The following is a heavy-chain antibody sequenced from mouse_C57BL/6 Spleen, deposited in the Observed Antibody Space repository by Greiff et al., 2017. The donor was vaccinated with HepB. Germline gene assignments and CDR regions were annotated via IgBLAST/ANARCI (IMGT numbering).Heavy chain of an antibody. V-gene: IGHV10-1*01. J-gene: IGHJ2*01. CDR1: GFSFNTYA. CDR2: IRSKSNNYAT. D-gene: IGHD2-5*01. Sequence: EVMLVESGGGLVQPKGSLKLSCAASGFSFNTYAMNWVRQAPGKGLEWVARIRSKSNNYATYYADSVKDRFTISRDDSESMLYLQMNNLKTEDTAMYYCVRGGSNYYFDYWGQGTTLTVSS. CDR3: VRGGSNYYFDY.